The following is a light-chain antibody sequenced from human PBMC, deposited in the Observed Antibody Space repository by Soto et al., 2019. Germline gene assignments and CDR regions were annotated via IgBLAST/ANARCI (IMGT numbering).Light chain of an antibody. CDR3: AAWDASLGGFYV. J-gene: IGLJ1*01. CDR2: SNN. CDR1: RSSVGSNT. Sequence: QSALTQPPSASGTPGQRVTISCSGSRSSVGSNTVNWYQHLPGTAPKLLIYSNNHRPSGVPDRFSASKAGASASLAISGLQSEDEGDYYCAAWDASLGGFYVCGSGTKVTV. V-gene: IGLV1-44*01.